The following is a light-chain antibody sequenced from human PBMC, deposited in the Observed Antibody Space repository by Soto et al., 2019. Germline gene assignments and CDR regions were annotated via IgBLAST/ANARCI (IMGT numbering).Light chain of an antibody. CDR3: SSYAGNNIFV. CDR2: EVT. V-gene: IGLV2-8*01. Sequence: QSALTQPPSASGSPGQSVTISCTGTSSDVGNYDYVCWHQQHPGKAPKLMIYEVTKRPSGVPDRFSGSKSGNTASLTVSGLQAEDEADYYCSSYAGNNIFVFGTGTKVTVL. CDR1: SSDVGNYDY. J-gene: IGLJ1*01.